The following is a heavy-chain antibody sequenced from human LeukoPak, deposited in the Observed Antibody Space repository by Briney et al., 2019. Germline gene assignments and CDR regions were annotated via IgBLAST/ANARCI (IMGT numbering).Heavy chain of an antibody. CDR3: ASLTTGRGYYYMDV. V-gene: IGHV1-69*04. Sequence: SVNVSCKASGGTFSSYAISWVRQAPGQGLGWMGRIIPILGIANYAQKFQGRVTITADESTSTAYMELSSLRSEDTAVYYCASLTTGRGYYYMDVWGKGTTVTVSS. CDR1: GGTFSSYA. D-gene: IGHD4-17*01. J-gene: IGHJ6*03. CDR2: IIPILGIA.